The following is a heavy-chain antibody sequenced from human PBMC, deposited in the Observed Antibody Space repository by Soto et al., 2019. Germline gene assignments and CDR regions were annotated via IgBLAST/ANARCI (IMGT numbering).Heavy chain of an antibody. CDR1: GFTFSSYG. Sequence: QAQLVESGGGVVQPGRSLRLSCAASGFTFSSYGMHWVRQAPGTGLGWVAVISYDGGLQHYAYSVKGRFTIYRDNSKKMVLLQMNSLRAEDTAVYYCVSDRGYGHASVPYSWGQGTLVSVSS. CDR3: VSDRGYGHASVPYS. D-gene: IGHD5-18*01. CDR2: ISYDGGLQ. V-gene: IGHV3-30*03. J-gene: IGHJ4*02.